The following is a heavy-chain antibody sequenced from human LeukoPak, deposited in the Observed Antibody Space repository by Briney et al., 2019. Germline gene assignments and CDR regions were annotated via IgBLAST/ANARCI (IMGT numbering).Heavy chain of an antibody. D-gene: IGHD6-19*01. CDR1: GFTFSSYS. CDR2: ISSSSSTI. CDR3: ASWGTSGWYHY. Sequence: GGSLRLSCAASGFTFSSYSMNWVRQAPGKGLEWVSYISSSSSTIYYADSVRGRFTISRDNAKNSLYLQMNSLRAEDTAVYYCASWGTSGWYHYWGQGTLVTVSS. V-gene: IGHV3-48*01. J-gene: IGHJ4*02.